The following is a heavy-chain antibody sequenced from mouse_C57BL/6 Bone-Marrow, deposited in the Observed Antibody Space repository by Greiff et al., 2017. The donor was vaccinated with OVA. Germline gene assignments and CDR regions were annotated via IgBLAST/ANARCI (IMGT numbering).Heavy chain of an antibody. V-gene: IGHV14-1*01. CDR3: ATEDGDYWYFDV. CDR2: IDPEDGDT. CDR1: GFNIKDYY. Sequence: VQLQQSGAELVRPGASVKLSCTASGFNIKDYYMHWVKQRPEQGLEWIGRIDPEDGDTESAPKFQGKATMTADTSSNTAYLQLSRLTSEDTAVYYCATEDGDYWYFDVWGTGTTVTVSS. J-gene: IGHJ1*03.